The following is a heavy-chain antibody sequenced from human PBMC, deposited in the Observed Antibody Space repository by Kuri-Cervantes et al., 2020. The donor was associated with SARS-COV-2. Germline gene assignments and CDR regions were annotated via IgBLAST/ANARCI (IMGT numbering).Heavy chain of an antibody. D-gene: IGHD2-2*02. CDR1: GFTFSSYS. Sequence: GGSLRLSCAASGFTFSSYSMNWVRQAPGKGLEWVSSISSSSSYIYYADSVKGRFTISRDNAKNSLYLQMNSLRAEDTAVYYCARDIVVVPAAIHYYYGVDVWGQGTTVTVSS. V-gene: IGHV3-21*01. CDR2: ISSSSSYI. CDR3: ARDIVVVPAAIHYYYGVDV. J-gene: IGHJ6*02.